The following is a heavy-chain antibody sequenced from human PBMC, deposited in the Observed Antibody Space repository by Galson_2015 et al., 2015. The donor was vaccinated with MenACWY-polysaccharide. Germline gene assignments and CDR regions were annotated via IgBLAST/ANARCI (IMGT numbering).Heavy chain of an antibody. J-gene: IGHJ5*02. Sequence: SLRLSCAASGFSFSTYWMHWARHAPGKGLVWVSRINADGSATDYADSVRGRFTISRDNAKNTLYLEMNSLRAEDTAVYYCTKAGAKYCRGSTCSFNWFDPWGQGTLVTVSS. CDR2: INADGSAT. V-gene: IGHV3-74*01. CDR3: TKAGAKYCRGSTCSFNWFDP. CDR1: GFSFSTYW. D-gene: IGHD2-8*02.